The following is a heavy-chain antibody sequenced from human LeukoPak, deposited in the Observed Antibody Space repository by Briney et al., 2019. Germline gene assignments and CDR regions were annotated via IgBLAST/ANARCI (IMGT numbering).Heavy chain of an antibody. J-gene: IGHJ6*02. D-gene: IGHD2-21*01. CDR3: AREEALWGDRHYYYGMDV. CDR2: IWYDGSNK. CDR1: GFTFSSYG. Sequence: RSGGSLRLSCAESGFTFSSYGMHWVRQAPGKGLEWVAVIWYDGSNKYYADSVKGRFTISRDNSKNTLYLQMNSLRAEDTAVYYCAREEALWGDRHYYYGMDVWGQGITVTVSS. V-gene: IGHV3-33*01.